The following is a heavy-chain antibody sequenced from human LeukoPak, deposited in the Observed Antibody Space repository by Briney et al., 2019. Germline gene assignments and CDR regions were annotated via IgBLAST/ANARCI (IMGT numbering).Heavy chain of an antibody. J-gene: IGHJ4*02. CDR3: ARGPYDSSGYFSDY. CDR1: SGSFSGYY. Sequence: PSETLSLNCAVYSGSFSGYYWSWIRQPPGKGLEWIGEINHSGSTNYNPSLKSRVTISVDTSKNQFSLKLSSVTAADTAVYYCARGPYDSSGYFSDYWGQGTLVTVSS. CDR2: INHSGST. V-gene: IGHV4-34*01. D-gene: IGHD3-22*01.